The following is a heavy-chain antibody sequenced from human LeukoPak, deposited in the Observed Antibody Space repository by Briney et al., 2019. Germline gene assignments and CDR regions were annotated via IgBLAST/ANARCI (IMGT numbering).Heavy chain of an antibody. J-gene: IGHJ4*02. CDR2: IYTSGST. CDR3: AAHSSGSSYYFDY. Sequence: PSQTLSLTRTLSGGSISSGTYYWSWIRQPAGKGLEWIGRIYTSGSTNYNPSLKSGVTISVDTSKNQFSLKLSSVTAADTAVYYCAAHSSGSSYYFDYWGQGTLVTVSS. D-gene: IGHD3-22*01. CDR1: GGSISSGTYY. V-gene: IGHV4-61*02.